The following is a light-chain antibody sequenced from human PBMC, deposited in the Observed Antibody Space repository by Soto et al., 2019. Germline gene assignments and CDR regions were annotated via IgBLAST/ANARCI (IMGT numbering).Light chain of an antibody. V-gene: IGLV7-46*01. CDR2: DTN. CDR1: TGPVTSGHW. J-gene: IGLJ2*01. CDR3: SLSHSGVVV. Sequence: QAVVTQESSLTVSPGGTVTVTCGSSTGPVTSGHWPYWFQQRPGQAPRTLIYDTNNKHSWTPARFSGSLLGGKAALTLSGAQPEDEADYYCSLSHSGVVVFGGETRLTVL.